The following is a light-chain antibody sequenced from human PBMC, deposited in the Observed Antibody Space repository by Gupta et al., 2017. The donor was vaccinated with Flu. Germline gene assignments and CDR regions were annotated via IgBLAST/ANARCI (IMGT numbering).Light chain of an antibody. CDR2: DAS. J-gene: IGKJ2*03. V-gene: IGKV1-33*01. CDR1: QDISNY. CDR3: QQYDNLRYVS. Sequence: DIQMTQSPSSLSASVGDRVTITCQASQDISNYLNWYQQKPGKAPKLLIYDASNLETGVPSRFSGSGSGTDFTFTISSLQPEDIATYYCQQYDNLRYVSFGQGTKLEIK.